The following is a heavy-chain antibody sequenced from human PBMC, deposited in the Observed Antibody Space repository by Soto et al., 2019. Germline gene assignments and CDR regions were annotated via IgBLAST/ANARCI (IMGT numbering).Heavy chain of an antibody. CDR3: ARDTVLTGMFDL. Sequence: QVLLQESGPGQVKPSETLSLTCTVSGGSIGSYHWSWVRQPPGKGLEWIASVYYTGTTNYNPSLGSRVTISIDAPENQISLKLTSVTAADTALYYCARDTVLTGMFDLWGQGTLVTVSS. D-gene: IGHD4-17*01. CDR2: VYYTGTT. CDR1: GGSIGSYH. J-gene: IGHJ5*02. V-gene: IGHV4-59*01.